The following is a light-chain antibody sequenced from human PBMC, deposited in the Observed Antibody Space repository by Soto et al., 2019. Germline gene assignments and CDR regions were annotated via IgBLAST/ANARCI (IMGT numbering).Light chain of an antibody. V-gene: IGKV1-39*01. J-gene: IGKJ4*01. Sequence: IPMTQSRSSLSATVGYRVTFTCLTSQDIRKYLNWYQQKPGIAPKLLIYTASSLQVGFPSRFSGSGSGIDFTFTIYSLQPEDFATYYCKQSFIALLTFGGVIMV. CDR3: KQSFIALLT. CDR1: QDIRKY. CDR2: TAS.